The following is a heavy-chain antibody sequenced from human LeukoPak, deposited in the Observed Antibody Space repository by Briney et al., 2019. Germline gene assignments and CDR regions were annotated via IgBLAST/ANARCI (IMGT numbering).Heavy chain of an antibody. V-gene: IGHV3-33*05. J-gene: IGHJ4*02. CDR1: GLTFTFSTSG. CDR2: IKYDGREK. CDR3: AREGGTIEIGEFDY. D-gene: IGHD3-16*02. Sequence: GGSLRLSCAASGLTFTFSTSGIHWVRQAPGMGLVWVAFIKYDGREKYYADSMKRRCTTSRDNSKNTVYLQMNSLTGEDMAIYYCAREGGTIEIGEFDYWGQGTLVTVSS.